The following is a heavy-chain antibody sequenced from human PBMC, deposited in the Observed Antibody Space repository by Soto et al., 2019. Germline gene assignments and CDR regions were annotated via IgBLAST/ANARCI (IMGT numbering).Heavy chain of an antibody. CDR3: AKDRLERSPYHYNYGVDV. J-gene: IGHJ6*02. CDR2: IYHRGKT. Sequence: QVQLQESGPGLVKPSGTLSLTCVVSGGSISSSNWWSWVRQPPGKGLEWIGEIYHRGKTNYNPSLKSQVTISIDNSKNQFSLNLNSVTAADTAVYFCAKDRLERSPYHYNYGVDVWGQGTSVTVSS. D-gene: IGHD1-1*01. CDR1: GGSISSSNW. V-gene: IGHV4-4*02.